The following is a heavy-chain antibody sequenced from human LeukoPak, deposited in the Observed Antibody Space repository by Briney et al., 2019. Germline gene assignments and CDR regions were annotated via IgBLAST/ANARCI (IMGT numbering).Heavy chain of an antibody. CDR1: GFTFSSYA. CDR3: ARVSTRARKFDY. J-gene: IGHJ4*02. D-gene: IGHD3-16*02. V-gene: IGHV3-30-3*01. Sequence: PGGSLRLSCAASGFTFSSYAMHWVRQAPGKGLEWVAVISYDGSNKYYADSVRGRFTISRDNSKNTLYLQMNSLRAEDTAVYYCARVSTRARKFDYWGQGTLVTVSS. CDR2: ISYDGSNK.